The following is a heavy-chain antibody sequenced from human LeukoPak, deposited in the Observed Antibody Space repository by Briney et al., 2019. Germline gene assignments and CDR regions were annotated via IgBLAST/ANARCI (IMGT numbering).Heavy chain of an antibody. J-gene: IGHJ4*02. CDR2: ISGSGGAT. CDR1: GFTFRSYE. D-gene: IGHD3-10*01. CDR3: ARGGVDYYGSGTYYLMYYFDY. V-gene: IGHV3-23*01. Sequence: GGSLRLSCAASGFTFRSYEMNWVRQAPGKGLEWVSGISGSGGATYYADSVKGRFTISRDDPHNTLYLQMNSLGAEDTAVYFCARGGVDYYGSGTYYLMYYFDYWGQGALVTVSS.